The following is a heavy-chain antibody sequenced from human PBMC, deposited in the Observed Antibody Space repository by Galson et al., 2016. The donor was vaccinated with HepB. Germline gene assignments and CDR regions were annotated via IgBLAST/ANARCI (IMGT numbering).Heavy chain of an antibody. V-gene: IGHV3-49*03. J-gene: IGHJ4*02. CDR2: IRRQTYGGTT. D-gene: IGHD5-18*01. CDR3: TRLSGYTYGHDFDY. CDR1: GFTFADYA. Sequence: SLRLSCATSGFTFADYAMTWFRQTPGKGLEWVGFIRRQTYGGTTDYAASVEGRFTISRDDSKSIVYLQMNSLKTEDTALYYCTRLSGYTYGHDFDYWGQGTLVTVSS.